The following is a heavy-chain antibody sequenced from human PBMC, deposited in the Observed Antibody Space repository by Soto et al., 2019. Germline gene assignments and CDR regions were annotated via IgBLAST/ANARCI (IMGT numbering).Heavy chain of an antibody. Sequence: GESLKISCAASGFTFSSYWMSWVRQAPGKGLEWVANIKQDGSEKYYVDSVKGRFTISRDNAKNSLYLQMNSLRAEDTAVYYCAREADDIVVVPAALWGQGTLVTVSS. CDR2: IKQDGSEK. V-gene: IGHV3-7*01. CDR1: GFTFSSYW. D-gene: IGHD2-2*01. J-gene: IGHJ4*02. CDR3: AREADDIVVVPAAL.